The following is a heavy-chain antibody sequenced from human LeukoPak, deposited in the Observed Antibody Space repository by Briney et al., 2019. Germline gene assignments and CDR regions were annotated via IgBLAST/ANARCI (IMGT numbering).Heavy chain of an antibody. CDR2: ISYDGSNK. V-gene: IGHV3-30-3*01. CDR3: ARDRSRATVSTFDY. J-gene: IGHJ4*02. CDR1: GFTFSSYA. Sequence: GGSLRLSCAASGFTFSSYAMPWVRQAPGKGLEWVAVISYDGSNKYYADSVKGRFTISRDNSKNTLYLQMNSLRAEDTAVYYCARDRSRATVSTFDYWGQGTLVTVSS. D-gene: IGHD4-4*01.